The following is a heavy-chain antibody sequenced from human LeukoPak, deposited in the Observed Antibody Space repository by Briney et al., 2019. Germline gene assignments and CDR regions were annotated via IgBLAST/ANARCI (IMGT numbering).Heavy chain of an antibody. CDR2: IKQDGSEK. J-gene: IGHJ3*02. V-gene: IGHV3-7*05. D-gene: IGHD1-20*01. Sequence: GGSLRLSCAASGFTFSSWWMSWVRQAPGKGLEWVANIKQDGSEKYYVDSVKGRFTISRDNAENSLYLQMNSLRVEDTAVYYCARVRYNWKNTSDIWGQGTMVTVSS. CDR3: ARVRYNWKNTSDI. CDR1: GFTFSSWW.